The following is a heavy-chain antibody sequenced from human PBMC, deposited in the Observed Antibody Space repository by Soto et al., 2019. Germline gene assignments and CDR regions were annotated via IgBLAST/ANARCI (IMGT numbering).Heavy chain of an antibody. CDR3: ARLIGYCSGGSCYGWFDP. V-gene: IGHV1-8*01. Sequence: ASVKVSCKASGYTFTSYDINWVRQATGQGLEWMGWMNPNSGNTGYAQKFQGRVTMTRNTSISTAYMELSSLRSEDTAVYYCARLIGYCSGGSCYGWFDPWGQGTLVTVSS. J-gene: IGHJ5*02. CDR2: MNPNSGNT. D-gene: IGHD2-15*01. CDR1: GYTFTSYD.